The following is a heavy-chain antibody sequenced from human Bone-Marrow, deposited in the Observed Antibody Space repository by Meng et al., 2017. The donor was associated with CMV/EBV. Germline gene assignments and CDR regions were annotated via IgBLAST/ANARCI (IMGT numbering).Heavy chain of an antibody. CDR1: GGSISSYY. J-gene: IGHJ6*02. D-gene: IGHD2-2*01. CDR3: ARGGSTSYYYYYGMDV. Sequence: SETLSLTCTVSGGSISSYYWSWIRQPPGKGLEWIGYIYYSGSTNYNPSLKSRVTISVDTSKNQFSLKLSPVTAADTAVYYCARGGSTSYYYYYGMDVWGQGTTVTVSS. CDR2: IYYSGST. V-gene: IGHV4-59*01.